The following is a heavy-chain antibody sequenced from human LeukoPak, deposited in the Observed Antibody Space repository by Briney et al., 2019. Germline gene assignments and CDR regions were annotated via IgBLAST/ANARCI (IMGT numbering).Heavy chain of an antibody. CDR3: ARGLKPDV. J-gene: IGHJ6*02. CDR1: GFTFSSYT. Sequence: PGGSLRLSCAASGFTFSSYTMSWVRQAPGKGLEWVSAISGSGGSTYYADSVKGRFTISRDNAKNSLYLQMNSLRAEDTAVYYCARGLKPDVWGQGTTVTVSS. V-gene: IGHV3-23*01. CDR2: ISGSGGST.